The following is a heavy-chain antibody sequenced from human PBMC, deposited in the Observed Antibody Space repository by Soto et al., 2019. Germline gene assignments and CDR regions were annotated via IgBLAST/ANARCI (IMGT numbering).Heavy chain of an antibody. J-gene: IGHJ6*02. CDR3: ARDRGDTAMVGNYYYYYGMDV. D-gene: IGHD5-18*01. Sequence: GGSLRLSCASSVFTFSSYGMHCVRHSPGKWLEWVAVIWYDGSNKYYADSVKGRFTISRDNSKNTLYLQMNSLRAEDTAVYYCARDRGDTAMVGNYYYYYGMDVWGQGTTVTVSS. V-gene: IGHV3-33*01. CDR2: IWYDGSNK. CDR1: VFTFSSYG.